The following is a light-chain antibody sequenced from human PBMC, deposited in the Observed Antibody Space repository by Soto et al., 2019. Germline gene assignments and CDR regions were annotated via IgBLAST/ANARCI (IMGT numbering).Light chain of an antibody. J-gene: IGKJ4*01. CDR3: QQYDNLPPLT. CDR2: DAS. Sequence: DIQMTQSPSSLSASVGDRVTITCQASQDISNYLNWYQQKPGKAPKLLIYDASNLETGVPSRFSGSGSRTDFTITISSLQPEDIATYYCQQYDNLPPLTFGGGTKVEIK. CDR1: QDISNY. V-gene: IGKV1-33*01.